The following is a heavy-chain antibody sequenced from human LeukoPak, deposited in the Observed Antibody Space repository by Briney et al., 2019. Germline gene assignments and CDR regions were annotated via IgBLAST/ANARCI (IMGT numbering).Heavy chain of an antibody. V-gene: IGHV3-21*01. CDR3: ARAPRGGCSSTSCPFVY. D-gene: IGHD2-2*01. CDR1: GYTFSSYS. CDR2: ISSSSSYI. J-gene: IGHJ4*02. Sequence: PGGSLRLSCAASGYTFSSYSMNWVRQAPGKGLEWVSSISSSSSYIYYADSVKGRFTISRDNAKNSLYLQMNSLRAEDTAVYYCARAPRGGCSSTSCPFVYWGQGTLVTVSS.